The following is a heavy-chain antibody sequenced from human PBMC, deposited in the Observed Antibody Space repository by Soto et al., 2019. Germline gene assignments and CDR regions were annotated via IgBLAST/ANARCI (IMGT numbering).Heavy chain of an antibody. CDR1: GFTFEDSA. Sequence: EVQLVESGGGLVQPGRSLRLSCAASGFTFEDSAMHWARQAPGKGLEWVSGISWNSGSIGYADSVKGRFTISRDNAKNSLYLQMNSLRAEDTALYYCVNEGLRIWGQGILVTVSS. CDR3: VNEGLRI. V-gene: IGHV3-9*01. J-gene: IGHJ4*02. CDR2: ISWNSGSI.